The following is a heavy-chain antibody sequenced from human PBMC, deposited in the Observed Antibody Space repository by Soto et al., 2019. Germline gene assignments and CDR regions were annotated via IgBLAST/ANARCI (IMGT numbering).Heavy chain of an antibody. CDR3: AKKQYVVGVFDY. D-gene: IGHD3-10*01. V-gene: IGHV4-4*02. CDR1: GGSIITSNW. CDR2: IYHSGST. Sequence: SETLSLTCTVSGGSIITSNWWSWVRQPPGKGLEWIGEIYHSGSTNYNPSLKSRVTISVDKSKNQFSLKLSSVTAADTAVYYCAKKQYVVGVFDYWGLGTLVTVSS. J-gene: IGHJ4*02.